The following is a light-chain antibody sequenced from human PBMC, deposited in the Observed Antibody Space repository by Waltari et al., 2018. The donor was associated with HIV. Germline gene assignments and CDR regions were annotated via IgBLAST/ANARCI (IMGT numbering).Light chain of an antibody. CDR1: SRDVGGYNY. V-gene: IGLV2-14*01. Sequence: QSALTQPASVSGSPGQSLTISCTGTSRDVGGYNYFSWYQQHPGKAPKLMIYDVSNRPSGVSNRFSGSKSGNTASLTISGLQAEDEADYYCSSYTSSSTLYVFGTGTKVTVL. J-gene: IGLJ1*01. CDR3: SSYTSSSTLYV. CDR2: DVS.